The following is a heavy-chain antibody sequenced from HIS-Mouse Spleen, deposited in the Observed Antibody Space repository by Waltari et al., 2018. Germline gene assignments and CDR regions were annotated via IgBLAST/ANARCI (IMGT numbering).Heavy chain of an antibody. CDR3: ARESPYSSSWYDWYFDL. V-gene: IGHV4-39*07. D-gene: IGHD6-13*01. Sequence: QLQLQESGPGLVKPSETLSLTCTVSGGSISSSSYYWGWLRQPPGKGLEWIGRIYYSGSSCYNPPRRIRGTISLDTSKNQFSLKLSAVAAADTAVYYCARESPYSSSWYDWYFDLWGRGTLVTVSS. CDR2: IYYSGSS. CDR1: GGSISSSSYY. J-gene: IGHJ2*01.